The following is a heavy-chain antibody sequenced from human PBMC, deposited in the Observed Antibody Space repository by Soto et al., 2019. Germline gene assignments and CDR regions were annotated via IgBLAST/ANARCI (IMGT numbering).Heavy chain of an antibody. CDR1: GGSFSGYY. J-gene: IGHJ6*02. Sequence: SETLSLTCAVYGGSFSGYYWSWIRKPQGKGLEWIGEINHSGSTNYNPSLKSRVTISVDTSKNQFSLKLSSVTAADTAVYYCARGSLVRRNYYYYGMDVWGQGTTVTVSS. D-gene: IGHD3-10*01. CDR2: INHSGST. CDR3: ARGSLVRRNYYYYGMDV. V-gene: IGHV4-34*01.